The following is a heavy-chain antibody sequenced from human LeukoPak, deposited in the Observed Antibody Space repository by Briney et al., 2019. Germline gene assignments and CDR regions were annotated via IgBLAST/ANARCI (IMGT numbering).Heavy chain of an antibody. CDR1: GLTFSNHW. V-gene: IGHV3-7*01. CDR3: LTSMGY. CDR2: RKPDGSGE. D-gene: IGHD3-9*01. J-gene: IGHJ4*02. Sequence: PGGSLRLSCAATGLTFSNHWMNWVRQAPGKGLEWVANRKPDGSGEYYVDSVKGRFIISRDNAKNSVYLQMNSLRAEDTAVYYMLTSMGYWGQGTLVTVSS.